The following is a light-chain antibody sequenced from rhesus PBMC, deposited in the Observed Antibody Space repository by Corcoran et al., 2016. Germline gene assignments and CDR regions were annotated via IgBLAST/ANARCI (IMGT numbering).Light chain of an antibody. CDR3: CSYTTSSTYI. J-gene: IGLJ1*01. V-gene: IGLV2S7*01. CDR2: GVS. CDR1: SSDVGGYNY. Sequence: QAAPTQPPSVSGSPGQSVTISCTGTSSDVGGYNYVSWYQQHPGKAPKLMIYGVSKGPSGVSDRFSGSKSGNTASLTISGLQAEDEADYYCCSYTTSSTYIFGAGTRLTVL.